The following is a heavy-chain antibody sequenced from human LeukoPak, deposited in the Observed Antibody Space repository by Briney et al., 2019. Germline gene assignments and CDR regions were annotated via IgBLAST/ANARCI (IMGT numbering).Heavy chain of an antibody. CDR2: INHSGST. D-gene: IGHD3-10*01. CDR3: ARGALWFGELYY. J-gene: IGHJ4*02. CDR1: GGSFSGYY. V-gene: IGHV4-34*01. Sequence: SETLSLTCAVYGGSFSGYYWSWIRQPPGKGLEWIGEINHSGSTNYNPSLKSRVTISVGTSKNQFSLKLSSVTAADTAVYYCARGALWFGELYYWGQGTLVTVSS.